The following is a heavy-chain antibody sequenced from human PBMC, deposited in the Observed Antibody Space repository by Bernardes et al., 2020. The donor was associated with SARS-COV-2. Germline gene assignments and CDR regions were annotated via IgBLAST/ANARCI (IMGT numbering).Heavy chain of an antibody. CDR1: GYSFTNHA. CDR2: INVGSGST. Sequence: ASVKVACKASGYSFTNHAIHWVRKAPGQRLEWIGWINVGSGSTRYSKKFQDRVTVTRETFASSAYMELSGLTSEDTALYYCARDLTGTSWYNAFDIWGQGTMVTVSS. J-gene: IGHJ3*02. V-gene: IGHV1-3*01. CDR3: ARDLTGTSWYNAFDI. D-gene: IGHD2-2*02.